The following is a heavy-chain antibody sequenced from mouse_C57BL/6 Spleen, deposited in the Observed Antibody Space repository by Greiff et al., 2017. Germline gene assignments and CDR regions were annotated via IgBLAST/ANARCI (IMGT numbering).Heavy chain of an antibody. CDR1: GFTFSSYA. J-gene: IGHJ4*01. D-gene: IGHD2-3*01. Sequence: EVKLMESGEGLVKPGGSLKLSCAASGFTFSSYAMSWVRQTPEKRLEWVAYISSGGDYIYYADTVKGRFTISRDNARNTLYLQMSSLKSEDTAMXYCTRDGRLDAMDYWGQGTSVTVSS. V-gene: IGHV5-9-1*02. CDR2: ISSGGDYI. CDR3: TRDGRLDAMDY.